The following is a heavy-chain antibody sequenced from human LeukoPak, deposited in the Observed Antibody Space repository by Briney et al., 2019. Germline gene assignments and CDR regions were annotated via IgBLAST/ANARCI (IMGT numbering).Heavy chain of an antibody. CDR1: GGSISSYY. Sequence: SETLSLTCTVSGGSISSYYWSWIRQPPGKGLEWIGYIYYSGSTNYNPSLKSRVTISVDTSRNQFSLKLSSVTAADTAVYYCARGIAADSDYWGQGTLVTVSS. V-gene: IGHV4-59*01. D-gene: IGHD6-13*01. J-gene: IGHJ4*02. CDR2: IYYSGST. CDR3: ARGIAADSDY.